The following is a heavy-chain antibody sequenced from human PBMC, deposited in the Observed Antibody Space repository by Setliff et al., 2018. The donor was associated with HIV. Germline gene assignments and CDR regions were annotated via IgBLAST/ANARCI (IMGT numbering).Heavy chain of an antibody. D-gene: IGHD3-10*01. J-gene: IGHJ4*02. CDR1: GFTFSSYA. CDR2: ISSNGGDT. V-gene: IGHV3-64*04. CDR3: ASDFYDSGSYGH. Sequence: GGSLRLSCSASGFTFSSYAMHWVRQAPGKGLEYVSGISSNGGDTYYADSVKGRFTISRDNSKNTLYLQMNSLRAEDTAVYYCASDFYDSGSYGHWGQGTLVTVSS.